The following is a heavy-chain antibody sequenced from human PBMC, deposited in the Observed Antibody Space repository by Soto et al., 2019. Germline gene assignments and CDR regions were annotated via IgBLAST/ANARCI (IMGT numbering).Heavy chain of an antibody. CDR2: MYYSGST. CDR3: AVVDSTGNWFDP. CDR1: GGSISSSDFY. J-gene: IGHJ5*02. V-gene: IGHV4-39*01. Sequence: TLSLTCTVSGGSISSSDFYWGWLRQTPGKGLEFIGSMYYSGSTYYNPSLKSRLTISVDTSKNQFTLKLISVTAADTAVYYCAVVDSTGNWFDPWGEGALVTVSS. D-gene: IGHD6-25*01.